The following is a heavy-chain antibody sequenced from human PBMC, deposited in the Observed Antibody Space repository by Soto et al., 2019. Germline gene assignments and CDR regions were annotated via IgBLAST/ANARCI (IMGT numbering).Heavy chain of an antibody. D-gene: IGHD4-17*01. CDR1: GGTFSSYA. CDR3: ARRATVTTRED. V-gene: IGHV1-69*13. J-gene: IGHJ4*02. Sequence: GXSVKVSCKASGGTFSSYAISWVRQAPGQGLEWMGGTIPIFGTANYAQKFQGRVTITADESTSTAYMELSSLRSEDTAVYYCARRATVTTREDWGQGTLVTVSS. CDR2: TIPIFGTA.